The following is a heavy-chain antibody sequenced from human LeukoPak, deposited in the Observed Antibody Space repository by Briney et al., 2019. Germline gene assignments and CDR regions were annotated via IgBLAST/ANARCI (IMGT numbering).Heavy chain of an antibody. CDR3: ARETIAAAGNVWGLGMDV. D-gene: IGHD6-13*01. J-gene: IGHJ6*02. CDR2: TYYRSTWYN. V-gene: IGHV6-1*01. Sequence: SQTLSLTCAISGDSVSSNSVRNWIRQSPSRGLEWLGRTYYRSTWYNDYAVSVKSRITINPDTSKNQFSLQLNSVTPEDTAVYYCARETIAAAGNVWGLGMDVWGQGTTVTVSS. CDR1: GDSVSSNSV.